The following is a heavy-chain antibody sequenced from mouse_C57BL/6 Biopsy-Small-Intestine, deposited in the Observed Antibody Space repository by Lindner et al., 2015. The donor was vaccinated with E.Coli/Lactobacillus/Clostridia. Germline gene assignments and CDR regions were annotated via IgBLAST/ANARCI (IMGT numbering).Heavy chain of an antibody. J-gene: IGHJ3*01. D-gene: IGHD2-1*01. V-gene: IGHV1-54*01. CDR1: GYAFTNFL. CDR3: ASYGNFDY. CDR2: INPGSGGT. Sequence: VQLQESGAELVRPGTSVRVSCKASGYAFTNFLIEWIKQRPGQGLEWIGVINPGSGGTDLNEKFRARATLTADKSSSTAYMQLSSLTSEDSAVYFCASYGNFDYWGQGTLVTVSA.